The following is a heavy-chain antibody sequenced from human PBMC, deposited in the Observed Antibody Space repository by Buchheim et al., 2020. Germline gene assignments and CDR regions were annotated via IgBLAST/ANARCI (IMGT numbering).Heavy chain of an antibody. J-gene: IGHJ6*02. D-gene: IGHD3-10*01. CDR1: GFTFSSYA. CDR3: AKDHYYGSGSYYGVGMDV. V-gene: IGHV3-23*01. Sequence: EVQLLESGGGLVQPGGSLRLSCAASGFTFSSYAMSWVRQAPGKGLEWVSAISGSGGSTYYADYVKGRFTIPRDNSKNTLYLQMNSLRAEDTAVYYCAKDHYYGSGSYYGVGMDVWGQGTT. CDR2: ISGSGGST.